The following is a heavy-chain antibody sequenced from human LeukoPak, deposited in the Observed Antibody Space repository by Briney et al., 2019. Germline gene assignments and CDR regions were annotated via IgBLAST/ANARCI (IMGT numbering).Heavy chain of an antibody. CDR2: MNPNSGST. J-gene: IGHJ4*01. CDR3: ARLGELSSDDY. V-gene: IGHV1-8*03. Sequence: GASVKVSCKASGYTFTSYDINWVRQATGQGPEWMGWMNPNSGSTGYAQKFRGRVSITRNTSISTAYMELSSLVSEDTAVYYCARLGELSSDDYWGPGTLVTASS. CDR1: GYTFTSYD. D-gene: IGHD3-16*02.